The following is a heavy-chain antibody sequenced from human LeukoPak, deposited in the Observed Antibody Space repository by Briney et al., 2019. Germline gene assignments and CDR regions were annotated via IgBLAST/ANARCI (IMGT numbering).Heavy chain of an antibody. Sequence: SETLSLTCTVSGGSISTYYWNWIRQPPGKGLEWIGYIYNTGTTTYTPSLKGESRSDYNASLRSRVTMSLDTSRNQCSLRLNSVTAADTAVYYCARGTLVVERGIDYWGQGALVTVSS. CDR3: ARGTLVVERGIDY. J-gene: IGHJ4*02. D-gene: IGHD3-10*01. CDR1: GGSISTYY. CDR2: IYNTGTT. V-gene: IGHV4-59*01.